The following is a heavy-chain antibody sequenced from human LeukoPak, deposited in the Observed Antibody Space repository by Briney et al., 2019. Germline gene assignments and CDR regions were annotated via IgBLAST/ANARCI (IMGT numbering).Heavy chain of an antibody. D-gene: IGHD4-17*01. J-gene: IGHJ4*02. CDR2: IWYDGSNK. CDR3: ARDLYGSLDY. CDR1: GFTFSDHY. V-gene: IGHV3-33*08. Sequence: GGSLRLSCIASGFTFSDHYMEWVRQAPGKGLEWVAVIWYDGSNKYYADSVKGRFTISRDNSKNTLYLQMNSLRAEDTAVYYCARDLYGSLDYWGQGTLVTVSS.